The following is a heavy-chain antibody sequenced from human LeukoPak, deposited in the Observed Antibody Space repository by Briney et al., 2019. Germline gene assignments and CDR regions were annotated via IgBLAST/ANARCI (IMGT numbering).Heavy chain of an antibody. CDR1: GFTFSSYG. V-gene: IGHV3-21*01. CDR3: ARGGDAIVLKSGFDY. J-gene: IGHJ4*02. CDR2: ISSSSSYI. Sequence: GGSLRLSCAASGFTFSSYGMNWVRQAPGKGLEWVSSISSSSSYIYYADSVKGRFTISRDNSKNTLYLQMNSLRAEDTAVYYCARGGDAIVLKSGFDYWGQGTLVTVSS. D-gene: IGHD2/OR15-2a*01.